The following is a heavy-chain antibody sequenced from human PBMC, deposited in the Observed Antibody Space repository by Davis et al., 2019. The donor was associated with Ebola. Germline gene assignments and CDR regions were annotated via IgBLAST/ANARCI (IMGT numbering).Heavy chain of an antibody. Sequence: MPSETLSLTCAVSGWSFSGYYWRWIRQPPGKGLEWIGEINHSGSTNYNPSLKIRVTISVDTSKNQFSLKLSSVTAADTAVYYCASLQGGYGGNLDYWGQGTMVTVSS. CDR1: GWSFSGYY. J-gene: IGHJ4*02. D-gene: IGHD4-23*01. V-gene: IGHV4-34*01. CDR3: ASLQGGYGGNLDY. CDR2: INHSGST.